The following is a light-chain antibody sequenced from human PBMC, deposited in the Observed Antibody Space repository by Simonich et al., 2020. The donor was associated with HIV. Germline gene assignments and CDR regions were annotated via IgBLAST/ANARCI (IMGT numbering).Light chain of an antibody. CDR3: QQYNSYPCT. Sequence: DIQMTQSPSTLSASVGDSVTIPCRASQSISRGLAWYQQKPGKAPKLLIYKASSLESGVPSRFSGSGSGTEFTLTISSLQPDDFATYYCQQYNSYPCTFGQGTKVEIK. CDR1: QSISRG. V-gene: IGKV1-5*03. J-gene: IGKJ1*01. CDR2: KAS.